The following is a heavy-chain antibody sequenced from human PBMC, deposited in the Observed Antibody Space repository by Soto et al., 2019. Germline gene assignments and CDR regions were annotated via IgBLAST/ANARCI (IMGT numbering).Heavy chain of an antibody. CDR1: GFTFIDYY. V-gene: IGHV1-2*02. CDR3: SRDKGPQYYHYGMDG. CDR2: INFNTGGT. Sequence: ASVKVSCKPSGFTFIDYYIHWGRQAPGQGLEWMGGINFNTGGTNYAQKFQGRVTMTSDTSISAAYTKRSSVYMELNRLRSDDAATDYCSRDKGPQYYHYGMDGWGQGTTVTVSS. J-gene: IGHJ6*02.